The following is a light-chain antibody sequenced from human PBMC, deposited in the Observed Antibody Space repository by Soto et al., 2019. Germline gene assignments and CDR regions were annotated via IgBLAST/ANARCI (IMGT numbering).Light chain of an antibody. V-gene: IGLV1-40*01. Sequence: QSVLTQPPSVSGAPGQRVTISCTGSSSNIGAGYDVHWYQQLPGTAPKLLIYDNSNRPSGVPDRFSGSKSGTSSSLAITGLQAADEADYYCQSYDSSLSAYVFGTGTKLTVL. CDR3: QSYDSSLSAYV. CDR2: DNS. CDR1: SSNIGAGYD. J-gene: IGLJ1*01.